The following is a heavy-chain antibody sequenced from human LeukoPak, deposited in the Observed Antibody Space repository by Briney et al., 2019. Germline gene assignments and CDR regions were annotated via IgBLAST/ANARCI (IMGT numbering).Heavy chain of an antibody. CDR2: ISAYNGNT. V-gene: IGHV1-18*01. D-gene: IGHD3-22*01. Sequence: SVKVSCKASGYTFTSYGISWVRQAPGQGLEWMGWISAYNGNTNYAQKLQGRVTITTDTSTSTAYMELRSLRSDDTAVYYCARENYYDSSGYRNWFDPWGQGTLVTVSS. J-gene: IGHJ5*02. CDR3: ARENYYDSSGYRNWFDP. CDR1: GYTFTSYG.